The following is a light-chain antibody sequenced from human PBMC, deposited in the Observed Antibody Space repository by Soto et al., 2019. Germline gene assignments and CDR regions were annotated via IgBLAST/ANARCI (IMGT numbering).Light chain of an antibody. CDR2: DVN. CDR3: YSYTTSSTYV. CDR1: SNDVGNYNY. J-gene: IGLJ1*01. Sequence: QSALTQPASVSGSPGQSITISCTGTSNDVGNYNYVSWYQHHPGKAPKLMIYDVNNRPSGVSDRFSGSKSGNTASLTISGLQAEDEADYYCYSYTTSSTYVFGTGTKLTVL. V-gene: IGLV2-14*03.